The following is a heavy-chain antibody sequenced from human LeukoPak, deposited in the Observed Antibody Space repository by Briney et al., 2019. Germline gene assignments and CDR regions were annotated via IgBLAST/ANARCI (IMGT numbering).Heavy chain of an antibody. CDR2: ISGSGGST. CDR1: GFTFSSYA. CDR3: AKDRDSSRFGELQRGLDAFDI. J-gene: IGHJ3*02. D-gene: IGHD3-10*01. V-gene: IGHV3-23*01. Sequence: LSGGSLRLSCAASGFTFSSYAVSWVRQAPGKGLEWVSAISGSGGSTYYADSVKGRFTISRDNSKNTLYLQMNSLRAEDTAVYYCAKDRDSSRFGELQRGLDAFDIWGQGTMVTVSS.